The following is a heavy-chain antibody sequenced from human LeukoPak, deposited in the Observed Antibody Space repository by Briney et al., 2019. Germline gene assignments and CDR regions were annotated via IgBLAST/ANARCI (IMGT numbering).Heavy chain of an antibody. V-gene: IGHV3-11*04. D-gene: IGHD6-6*01. J-gene: IGHJ5*01. CDR2: ISGSSHAI. CDR1: GFTFRDSY. Sequence: GGSLRLSRAPSGFTFRDSYMTWVRQAPGRGVEWVGYISGSSHAINYSVYVKGRFTISRDNAKNSLYLQMSSLRVEDTAVYYCTRAPRHFDSCGQGTLVTVSS. CDR3: TRAPRHFDS.